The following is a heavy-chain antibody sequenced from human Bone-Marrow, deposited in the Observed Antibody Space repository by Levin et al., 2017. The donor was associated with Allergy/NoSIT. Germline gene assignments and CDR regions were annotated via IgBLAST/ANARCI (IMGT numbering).Heavy chain of an antibody. D-gene: IGHD4-17*01. J-gene: IGHJ3*02. V-gene: IGHV3-9*01. CDR3: AKGDYGDYEGTHAFDI. CDR2: ISWNSGSI. CDR1: GFTFDDYA. Sequence: SLKISCAASGFTFDDYAMHWVRQAPGKGLEWVSGISWNSGSIGYADSVKGRFTISRDNAKNSLYLQMNSLRAEDTALYYCAKGDYGDYEGTHAFDIWGQGTMVTVSS.